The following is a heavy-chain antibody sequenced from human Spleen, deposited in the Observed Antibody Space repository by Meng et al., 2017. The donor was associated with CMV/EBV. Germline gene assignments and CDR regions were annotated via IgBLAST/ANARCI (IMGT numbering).Heavy chain of an antibody. CDR3: AKDRAIHSSSYYFDY. V-gene: IGHV3-23*01. J-gene: IGHJ4*02. D-gene: IGHD6-6*01. CDR1: GFTFSSYA. Sequence: ETLSLTCAASGFTFSSYAMSWVRQAPGKGLEWVSGISDSGGSTYYADSVKGRFTISRDNSKNTLYLQMNSLRAEDTAVYYCAKDRAIHSSSYYFDYWGQGTLVTVSS. CDR2: ISDSGGST.